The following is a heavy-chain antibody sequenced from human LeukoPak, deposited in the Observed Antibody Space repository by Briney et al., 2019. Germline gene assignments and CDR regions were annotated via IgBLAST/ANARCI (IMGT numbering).Heavy chain of an antibody. Sequence: HPGGSLRLSCAASGFTFSSYAMSWVRQSPGKGLEWVSAISGSGGNTYSADSVKGRFTISRDNSKKTLFLHMNSLRAEDTAVYYCARGMSATSGYLELEYWGQGTLVTVST. J-gene: IGHJ4*02. CDR2: ISGSGGNT. V-gene: IGHV3-23*01. D-gene: IGHD3-22*01. CDR1: GFTFSSYA. CDR3: ARGMSATSGYLELEY.